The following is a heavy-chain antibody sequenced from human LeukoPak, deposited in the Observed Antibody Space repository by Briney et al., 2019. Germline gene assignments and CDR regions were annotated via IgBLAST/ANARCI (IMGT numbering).Heavy chain of an antibody. J-gene: IGHJ4*02. Sequence: GGSLRLSCSASGFTFSDYAMHWVRQAPGKGLQCVSAITTNGGSTSYADSVKGRFTISRDNSRNTLFLQMSSLRPEDTAVYYCVTYFYASDLYWGQGTLVTVSS. CDR2: ITTNGGST. D-gene: IGHD3-10*01. CDR1: GFTFSDYA. CDR3: VTYFYASDLY. V-gene: IGHV3-64D*06.